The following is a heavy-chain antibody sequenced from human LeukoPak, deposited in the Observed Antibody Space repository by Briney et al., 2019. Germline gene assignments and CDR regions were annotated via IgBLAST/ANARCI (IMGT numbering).Heavy chain of an antibody. D-gene: IGHD6-6*01. J-gene: IGHJ5*02. CDR1: GFTFSSYW. V-gene: IGHV3-7*01. Sequence: GGSLRLSCAASGFTFSSYWMTWVRQAPGKGLEWVANINQDASEKYYVDSVKGRFTISRDDAENSLYLQMISLRAEDTAVYYCARERYSSSSRARWFDPWGQGTLVTVSS. CDR3: ARERYSSSSRARWFDP. CDR2: INQDASEK.